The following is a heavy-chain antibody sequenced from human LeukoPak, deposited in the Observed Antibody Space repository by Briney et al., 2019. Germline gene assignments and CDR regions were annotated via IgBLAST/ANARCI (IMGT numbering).Heavy chain of an antibody. CDR1: GGSFSGYY. V-gene: IGHV4-34*01. CDR3: ASGYYDSSGYYYDYYYYGMDV. J-gene: IGHJ6*02. Sequence: SETLSLTCAVYGGSFSGYYWSWIRQPPGKGLEWIGEINHSGSTNYNPSLKSRVTISVDTSKNQFSLKLSSVTAADTAVYYCASGYYDSSGYYYDYYYYGMDVWGQGTTVTVSS. D-gene: IGHD3-22*01. CDR2: INHSGST.